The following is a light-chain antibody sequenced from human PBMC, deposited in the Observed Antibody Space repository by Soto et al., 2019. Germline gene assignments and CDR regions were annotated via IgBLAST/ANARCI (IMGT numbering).Light chain of an antibody. CDR2: NNN. J-gene: IGLJ3*02. V-gene: IGLV1-44*01. CDR1: SSTIGRNT. Sequence: QSVLTQPHSASGTPGQRVTISCSGSSSTIGRNTVNWYQQVPGTAPRLLIYNNNQRPSGVPVRFSGSKSGTSASLAISGLQSGDEADYYCSTWDASLNGRVFGGGTKLTVL. CDR3: STWDASLNGRV.